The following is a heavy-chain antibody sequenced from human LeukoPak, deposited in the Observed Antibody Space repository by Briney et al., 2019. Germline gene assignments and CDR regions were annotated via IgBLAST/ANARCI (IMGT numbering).Heavy chain of an antibody. J-gene: IGHJ5*02. CDR1: GGSISSGGYS. Sequence: SETLSLTCTVSGGSISSGGYSWSWIRQPPGKGLEWIGYIYHSGSTYYNPSLKSRVTISVDRSKNQFSLKLSSVTAADTAVYYCARVLGMVRGRAFDPWGQGTLVTVSS. CDR2: IYHSGST. CDR3: ARVLGMVRGRAFDP. D-gene: IGHD3-10*01. V-gene: IGHV4-30-2*01.